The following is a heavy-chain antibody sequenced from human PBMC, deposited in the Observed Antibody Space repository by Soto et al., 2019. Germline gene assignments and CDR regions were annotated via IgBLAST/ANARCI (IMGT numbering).Heavy chain of an antibody. J-gene: IGHJ6*02. Sequence: PGGSLRLSCAASGFTFSSYAMSWVRQAPGKGLEWVSAISGSGGSTYYADSVKGRFTISRDNSKNTLYLQMNSLRAEDTAVYYCGVGLSCSGGSCYYGMDVWGQGTTVTVSS. D-gene: IGHD2-15*01. CDR1: GFTFSSYA. V-gene: IGHV3-23*01. CDR2: ISGSGGST. CDR3: GVGLSCSGGSCYYGMDV.